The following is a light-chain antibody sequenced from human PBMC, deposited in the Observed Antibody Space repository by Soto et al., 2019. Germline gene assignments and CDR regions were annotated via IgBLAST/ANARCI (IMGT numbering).Light chain of an antibody. V-gene: IGKV1-5*01. Sequence: DIQMTQSPSTLSASVRDRVTITCRASQTVSTWLAWYQQKPGKAPKVMIYDASSLENGVPPRFSGSGSGTEFTLTISSLQPDDFATYYCQQYNSYWTFGQGTKVDIK. CDR3: QQYNSYWT. CDR1: QTVSTW. J-gene: IGKJ1*01. CDR2: DAS.